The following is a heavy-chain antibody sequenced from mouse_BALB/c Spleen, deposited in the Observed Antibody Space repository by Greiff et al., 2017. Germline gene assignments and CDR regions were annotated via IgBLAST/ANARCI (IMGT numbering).Heavy chain of an antibody. D-gene: IGHD4-1*01. CDR2: ISNGGGST. V-gene: IGHV5-12-2*01. Sequence: EVHLVESGGGLVQPGGSLKLSCAASGFTFSSYTMSWVRQTPEKRLEWVAYISNGGGSTYYPDTVKGRFTISRDNAKNTLYLQMSSLKSEDTAMYYCARRSGMGYFDYWGQGTTLTVSS. CDR3: ARRSGMGYFDY. J-gene: IGHJ2*01. CDR1: GFTFSSYT.